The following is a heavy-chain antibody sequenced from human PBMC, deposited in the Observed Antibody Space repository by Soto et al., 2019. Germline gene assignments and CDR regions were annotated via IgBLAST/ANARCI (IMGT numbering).Heavy chain of an antibody. Sequence: GGSLRLSCAASGFIFNNYAMSWVRQAPGKGLEWVSGISASGSRTFYADSVKGRFTVSRDFPKNTLSLQMDSLRAEDTAVYFCGKDPNGDYVGGFEFWGPGTMVTVSS. J-gene: IGHJ3*01. CDR2: ISASGSRT. D-gene: IGHD4-17*01. CDR1: GFIFNNYA. CDR3: GKDPNGDYVGGFEF. V-gene: IGHV3-23*01.